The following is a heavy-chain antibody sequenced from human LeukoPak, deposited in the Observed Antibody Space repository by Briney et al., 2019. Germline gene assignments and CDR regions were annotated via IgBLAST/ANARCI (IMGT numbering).Heavy chain of an antibody. CDR1: GFTVRGYY. Sequence: GGSLRLSCAASGFTVRGYYMSWVRRTPGKGLEWVSVIYGTGRTYYAESVKGRFTMSRDISQNTLHLQMNSLRIEDTAVYYCAAITLEGNIGDAFDIWGQGTVVTVAS. D-gene: IGHD3-10*01. V-gene: IGHV3-53*01. CDR2: IYGTGRT. CDR3: AAITLEGNIGDAFDI. J-gene: IGHJ3*02.